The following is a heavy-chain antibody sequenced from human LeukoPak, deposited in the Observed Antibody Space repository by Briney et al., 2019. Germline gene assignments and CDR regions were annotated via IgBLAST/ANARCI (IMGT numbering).Heavy chain of an antibody. Sequence: SETLSLTCTVSGGSISSSSYYWGWIRQPPGKGLEWIGSIYYSGSTYYNPSLKSRVTISGDTSKNQFSLKLSSVTAADTAVYYCARLPNLGIFDYWGQGTLVTVSS. CDR3: ARLPNLGIFDY. J-gene: IGHJ4*02. CDR1: GGSISSSSYY. V-gene: IGHV4-39*01. CDR2: IYYSGST. D-gene: IGHD3-16*01.